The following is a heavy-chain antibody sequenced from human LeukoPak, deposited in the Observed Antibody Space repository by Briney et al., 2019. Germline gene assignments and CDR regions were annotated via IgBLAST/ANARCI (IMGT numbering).Heavy chain of an antibody. CDR2: MNPNSGNT. Sequence: ASVKVSCKASGYTFTSYDINWVRQATGQGLEWMGWMNPNSGNTGYAQKFQGRVTVTTDTSTSTAYLELRSLRSDDTAVYYCARDGPRGYFQHWGQGTLITVSS. D-gene: IGHD1-14*01. J-gene: IGHJ1*01. V-gene: IGHV1-8*01. CDR3: ARDGPRGYFQH. CDR1: GYTFTSYD.